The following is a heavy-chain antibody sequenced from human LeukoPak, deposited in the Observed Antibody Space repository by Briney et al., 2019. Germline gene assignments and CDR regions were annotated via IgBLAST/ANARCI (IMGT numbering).Heavy chain of an antibody. V-gene: IGHV4-59*01. CDR2: IYSGST. CDR1: GASIPSSY. CDR3: ARDGYGSGSYGWFDP. D-gene: IGHD3-10*01. Sequence: SETLSLTCSVSGASIPSSYWSWIRQTPGKGSNWIGNIYSGSTNYNPSFESRVTVSLDTSKNQFSLRLTSVTAADTALYYCARDGYGSGSYGWFDPWGQGTLVTVSS. J-gene: IGHJ5*02.